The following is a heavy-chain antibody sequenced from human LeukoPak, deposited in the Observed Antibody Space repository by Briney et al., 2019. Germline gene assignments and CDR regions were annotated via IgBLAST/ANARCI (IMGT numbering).Heavy chain of an antibody. CDR3: ARDHITMIRGVSYYYYGMDV. V-gene: IGHV3-23*01. D-gene: IGHD3-10*01. CDR2: ISGSGGST. J-gene: IGHJ6*02. Sequence: GGSLRLSCAATGFTFSRYAMSWVRQAPGKGLEWVSLISGSGGSTKYADSVKGRFTISRDNSKNTLYLQMNSLRAEDTAVYYCARDHITMIRGVSYYYYGMDVWGQGTTVTVSS. CDR1: GFTFSRYA.